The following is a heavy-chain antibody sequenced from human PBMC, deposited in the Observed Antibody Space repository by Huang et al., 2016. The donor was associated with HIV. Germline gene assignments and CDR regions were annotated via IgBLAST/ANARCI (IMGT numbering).Heavy chain of an antibody. D-gene: IGHD2-21*01. V-gene: IGHV1-24*01. CDR1: GYTLTELS. J-gene: IGHJ3*02. CDR2: FAPEQGET. CDR3: ATGFDTYYDI. Sequence: QVQLVQSGAEVKKPGASVKVSCKVSGYTLTELSIHWVRQAPGKGLEWMGGFAPEQGETNYAQTYQGRVTMTEDTSTDTAYMELNSLRSEDTAVYYCATGFDTYYDIWGQGTMVIASS.